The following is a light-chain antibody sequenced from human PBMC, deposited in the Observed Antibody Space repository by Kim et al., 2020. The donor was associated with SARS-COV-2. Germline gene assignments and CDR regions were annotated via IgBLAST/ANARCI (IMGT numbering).Light chain of an antibody. Sequence: GHAFTTSCTGTSSDVGGDNFVSCDQHPPGKAPIPMSYVVSKRPSGGSNRFSGSMSGNTASLTISGPQAEDEADYYCSSYTSSSTWVFGGGTQLTVL. CDR1: SSDVGGDNF. CDR2: VVS. J-gene: IGLJ3*02. V-gene: IGLV2-14*03. CDR3: SSYTSSSTWV.